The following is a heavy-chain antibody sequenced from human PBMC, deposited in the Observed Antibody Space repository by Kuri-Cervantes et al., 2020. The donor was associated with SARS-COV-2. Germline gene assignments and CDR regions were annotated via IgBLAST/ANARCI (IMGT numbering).Heavy chain of an antibody. D-gene: IGHD2-15*01. Sequence: GGSLRLSCKGSGYSFTSYWISWVRQMPGKGLEWMGRIDPSDSYTNYSPSFQGHVTISADKSISTAYLQWSSLKASDTAMYYCARHRAPATHNWFDPWAREPWSPSPQ. CDR3: ARHRAPATHNWFDP. CDR2: IDPSDSYT. J-gene: IGHJ5*02. V-gene: IGHV5-10-1*01. CDR1: GYSFTSYW.